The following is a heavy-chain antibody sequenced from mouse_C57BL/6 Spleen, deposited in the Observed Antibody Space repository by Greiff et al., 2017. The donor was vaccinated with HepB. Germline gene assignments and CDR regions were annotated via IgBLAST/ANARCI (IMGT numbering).Heavy chain of an antibody. J-gene: IGHJ3*01. CDR2: ISYDGSN. D-gene: IGHD1-2*01. V-gene: IGHV3-6*01. CDR1: GYSITSGYY. CDR3: ARDRDTTAPFGY. Sequence: VQLKESGPGLVKPSQSLSLTCSVTGYSITSGYYWNWIRQFPGNKLEWMGYISYDGSNNYNPSLKNRISITRDTSKNQFFLKLNSVTTEDTATYCCARDRDTTAPFGYWGQGTLVTVSA.